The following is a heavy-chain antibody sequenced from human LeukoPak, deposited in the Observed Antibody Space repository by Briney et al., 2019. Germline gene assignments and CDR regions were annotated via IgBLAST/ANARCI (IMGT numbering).Heavy chain of an antibody. V-gene: IGHV3-23*01. CDR2: ITGSGGST. CDR1: GFTFSDYY. Sequence: PGGSLRLSCAASGFTFSDYYMSWIRQAPGKGLEWVSGITGSGGSTSYADSVKGRFTISRDNSKNTLYLQMNSLRVEDTAVYYCAKGYASGTYYIDSWGQGTLVTVSS. J-gene: IGHJ4*02. D-gene: IGHD3-10*01. CDR3: AKGYASGTYYIDS.